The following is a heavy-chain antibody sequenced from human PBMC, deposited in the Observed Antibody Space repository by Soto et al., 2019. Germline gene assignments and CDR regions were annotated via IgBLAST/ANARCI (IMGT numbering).Heavy chain of an antibody. D-gene: IGHD3-22*01. CDR3: ASGRVADYYDSSALYY. V-gene: IGHV3-30*03. CDR2: ISYDGSNK. J-gene: IGHJ4*02. Sequence: GGSLRLSCTASGFTFSSYGMHWVRQAPGKGLEWVAVISYDGSNKYDADSVKGRFTISRDNSKNTLYLQMKSLRAEDTAVYYCASGRVADYYDSSALYYWGQGTLVTVSS. CDR1: GFTFSSYG.